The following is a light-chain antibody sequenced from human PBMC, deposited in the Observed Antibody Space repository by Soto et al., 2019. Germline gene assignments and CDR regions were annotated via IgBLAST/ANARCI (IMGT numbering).Light chain of an antibody. CDR1: QSVNSN. J-gene: IGKJ1*01. CDR3: QQYNNWPRT. V-gene: IGKV3-15*01. CDR2: GAS. Sequence: EIVMTQSPATLSVSPGESATLSCRASQSVNSNLAWYQQKPGQAPRLLIYGASTRATGIPARFSGSGSGTEFTLTISSLQSEDFAVYYCQQYNNWPRTFGQGTKVDI.